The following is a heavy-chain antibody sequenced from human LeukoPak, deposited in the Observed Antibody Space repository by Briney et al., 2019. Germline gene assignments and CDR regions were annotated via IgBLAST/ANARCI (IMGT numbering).Heavy chain of an antibody. J-gene: IGHJ6*02. V-gene: IGHV1-2*02. CDR2: INPTCGGT. CDR1: GYTFTGYY. Sequence: VASVKVSCKASGYTFTGYYLHWVRQAPGQGLEWMGWINPTCGGTNYAQKFQGRVTMTRDTSISTAYMDLTRLRSDDTAVYYCARDGGYYGSGTFSPHGLDVWGQGTTVTVSS. D-gene: IGHD3-10*01. CDR3: ARDGGYYGSGTFSPHGLDV.